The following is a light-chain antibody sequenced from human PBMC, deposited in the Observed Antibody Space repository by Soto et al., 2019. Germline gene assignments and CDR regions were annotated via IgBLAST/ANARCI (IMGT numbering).Light chain of an antibody. Sequence: DIQMTQSPSSLSASVGDRVTITCRASQGISNYLAWYQQKPGKVPKLLIYAASTLQSGVPSRFSGSGSGTDFTLTISSLQPEDVATSYCQKYNSASRFTFGPGTKVDIK. J-gene: IGKJ3*01. V-gene: IGKV1-27*01. CDR2: AAS. CDR1: QGISNY. CDR3: QKYNSASRFT.